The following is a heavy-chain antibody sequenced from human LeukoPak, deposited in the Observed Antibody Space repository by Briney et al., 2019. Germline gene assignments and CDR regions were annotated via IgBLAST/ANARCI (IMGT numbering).Heavy chain of an antibody. D-gene: IGHD6-19*01. CDR3: ATQWLVFHV. V-gene: IGHV3-15*01. CDR2: IKRKSDGGTT. J-gene: IGHJ6*04. CDR1: GFTFSDAW. Sequence: GGSLRLSCAASGFTFSDAWVSWVRQAPGKGLEWVGRIKRKSDGGTTDYAAPVKGRFTISRDDSKNTLYLQMNSLKTEDTAVYYCATQWLVFHVWGKGTTVTISS.